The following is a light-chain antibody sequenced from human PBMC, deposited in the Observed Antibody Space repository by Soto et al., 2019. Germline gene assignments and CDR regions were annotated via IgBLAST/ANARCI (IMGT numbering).Light chain of an antibody. J-gene: IGKJ1*01. CDR3: QQYGRSPTT. CDR1: QSVSSN. CDR2: GAS. Sequence: ETELKQSPGTLSLTQGQRATTSCRARQSVSSNLAWYQQKPGQAPRLLIYGASTRATGIPARFSGSGSRTEFTLTISSLQSEDFAVYYCQQYGRSPTTFGQVTKVDIK. V-gene: IGKV3-15*01.